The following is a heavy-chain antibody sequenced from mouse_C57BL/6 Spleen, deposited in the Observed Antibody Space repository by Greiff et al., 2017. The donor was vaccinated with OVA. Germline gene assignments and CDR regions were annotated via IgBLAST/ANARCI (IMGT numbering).Heavy chain of an antibody. CDR3: AKLGREYFDY. J-gene: IGHJ2*01. Sequence: VQVVESGPELVKPGASVKLSCKASGYTFTSYDINWVKQRPGQGLEWIGWIYPRDGSTKYNEKFKGKATLTVDTSSSTAYMELHSLTSEDSAVYFCAKLGREYFDYWGQGTTLTVSS. CDR1: GYTFTSYD. CDR2: IYPRDGST. D-gene: IGHD4-1*01. V-gene: IGHV1-85*01.